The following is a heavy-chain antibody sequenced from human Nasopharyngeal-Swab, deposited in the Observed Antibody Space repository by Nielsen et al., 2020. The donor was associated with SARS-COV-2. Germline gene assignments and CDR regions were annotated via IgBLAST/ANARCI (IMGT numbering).Heavy chain of an antibody. Sequence: GESLKISCAASGCTFSSYGMHWVRQAPGKGLEWVAVISYDGSNKYYADSVKGRFTISRDNSKNTLYLQMNSLRAEDTAVYYRANSDFWSGYYKPHYYYYGMDVWGQGTTVTVSS. D-gene: IGHD3-3*01. J-gene: IGHJ6*02. V-gene: IGHV3-30*18. CDR1: GCTFSSYG. CDR3: ANSDFWSGYYKPHYYYYGMDV. CDR2: ISYDGSNK.